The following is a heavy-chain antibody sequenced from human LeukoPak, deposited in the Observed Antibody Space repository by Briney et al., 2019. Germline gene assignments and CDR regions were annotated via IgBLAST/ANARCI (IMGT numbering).Heavy chain of an antibody. CDR2: ISGSGGST. Sequence: QTGGSLRLSCAASGFTFSSYAMSWVRQAPGKGLEWVSAISGSGGSTYYADSVKSRFTIFRDNSKNTLYLQMNSLKAEDTAVYYCAKVRPLIVVVTATQYYFDYWGQGTLVTVSS. D-gene: IGHD2-21*02. V-gene: IGHV3-23*01. J-gene: IGHJ4*02. CDR1: GFTFSSYA. CDR3: AKVRPLIVVVTATQYYFDY.